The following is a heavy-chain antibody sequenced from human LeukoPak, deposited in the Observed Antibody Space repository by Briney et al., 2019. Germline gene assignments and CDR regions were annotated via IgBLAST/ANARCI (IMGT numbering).Heavy chain of an antibody. D-gene: IGHD4/OR15-4a*01. V-gene: IGHV3-15*01. CDR2: IKSKTDGGTR. Sequence: KPGGSLTLSCAVSGFTSSNAWMSWVRQAPGRGLEWVDRIKSKTDGGTRDYAAPVKGRFTISRDDSENTLYLQMNSLKTEDTAVYYCTTFDYAAFLIWGQGTMVTVSS. CDR1: GFTSSNAW. J-gene: IGHJ3*02. CDR3: TTFDYAAFLI.